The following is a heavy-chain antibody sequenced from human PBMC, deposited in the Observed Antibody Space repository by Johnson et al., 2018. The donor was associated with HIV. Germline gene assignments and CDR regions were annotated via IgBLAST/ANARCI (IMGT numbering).Heavy chain of an antibody. V-gene: IGHV3-20*04. J-gene: IGHJ3*02. CDR2: IDWSGGRT. D-gene: IGHD1-1*01. Sequence: VQLVESGGGVVQPGGSLRLSCAASGFTFSSYGIHWVRQAPGKGLEWVSGIDWSGGRTGYADSVKGRFTISRDNAKKLLYLQMYSLRAEDTAVYYCARDVTAGNDAFDIWGQGTMVTVSS. CDR3: ARDVTAGNDAFDI. CDR1: GFTFSSYG.